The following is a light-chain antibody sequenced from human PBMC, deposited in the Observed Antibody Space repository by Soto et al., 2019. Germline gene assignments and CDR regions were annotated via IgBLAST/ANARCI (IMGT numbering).Light chain of an antibody. CDR3: LQVANFPRT. V-gene: IGKV1-12*01. J-gene: IGKJ1*01. CDR2: TVS. Sequence: DIQMTQSPSSVSASVGDRVTITCRASQAIDSWLAWYQQKPGEAPRLLTQTVSTLQVGVPARFSGSGSGTEFTLTISSLDPDDFATYYCLQVANFPRTFGQGTTVDLK. CDR1: QAIDSW.